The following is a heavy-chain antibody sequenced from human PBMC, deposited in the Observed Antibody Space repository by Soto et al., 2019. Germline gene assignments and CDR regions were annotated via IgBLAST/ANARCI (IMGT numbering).Heavy chain of an antibody. V-gene: IGHV3-23*01. CDR1: GFTFSSYA. CDR2: ISGSGGST. CDR3: AKGTDLWLRNNYYYYYYMDV. D-gene: IGHD5-12*01. Sequence: GGSLRLSCAASGFTFSSYAMSWVRQAPGKGLEWVSAISGSGGSTYYADSVKGRFTISRDNSKNTLYLQMNSLRAEDTAVYYCAKGTDLWLRNNYYYYYYMDVWGKGTTVTVSS. J-gene: IGHJ6*03.